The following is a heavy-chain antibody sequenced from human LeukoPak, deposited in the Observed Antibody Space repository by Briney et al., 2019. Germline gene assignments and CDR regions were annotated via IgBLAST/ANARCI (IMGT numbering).Heavy chain of an antibody. D-gene: IGHD3-16*02. CDR3: ARGVRRGYDYVWGSYRYPPYFFDY. Sequence: PSETLSLTCTVSGGSISGYYWSWIRPPPGKGREWIGEINHSGSTHYNPSLKSRVTISVDTSKNQFSLKLSSVTAADTAVYYCARGVRRGYDYVWGSYRYPPYFFDYWGQGTLVTVSS. CDR1: GGSISGYY. V-gene: IGHV4-34*01. CDR2: INHSGST. J-gene: IGHJ4*02.